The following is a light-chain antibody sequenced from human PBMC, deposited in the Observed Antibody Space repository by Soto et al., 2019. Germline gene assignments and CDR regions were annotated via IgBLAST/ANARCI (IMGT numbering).Light chain of an antibody. CDR2: GAT. Sequence: EIFFAPSPGTPSFFPGGKAPLSCRARQTVSASYLAWYQQKPGQAPRPLIHGATNTIIGIPDTFSGSVSGTDFTLTISRLEPEDFAVYYCQLHGVSSPRITVGQGTRLEIK. J-gene: IGKJ5*01. CDR1: QTVSASY. CDR3: QLHGVSSPRIT. V-gene: IGKV3-20*01.